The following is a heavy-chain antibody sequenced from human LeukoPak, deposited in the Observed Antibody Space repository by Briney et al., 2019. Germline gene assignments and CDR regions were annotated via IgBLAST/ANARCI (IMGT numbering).Heavy chain of an antibody. CDR2: INHSGST. Sequence: PAETLSLTCAVSGGSFSGYYMSWIRQPPGKGLEWIGAINHSGSTNYNPSLKKRVTTSVETSANQFSLKQSSVPAADTPVYSYAGRIHYCSGGSCYPPTIKKPVPFDYWGQGTLVTVSS. CDR3: AGRIHYCSGGSCYPPTIKKPVPFDY. D-gene: IGHD2-15*01. J-gene: IGHJ4*02. V-gene: IGHV4-34*01. CDR1: GGSFSGYY.